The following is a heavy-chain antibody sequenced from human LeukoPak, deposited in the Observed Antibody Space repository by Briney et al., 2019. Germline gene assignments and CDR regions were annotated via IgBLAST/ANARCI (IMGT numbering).Heavy chain of an antibody. V-gene: IGHV3-23*01. CDR1: GFIFSRYA. CDR2: ITDSGGTT. Sequence: PGGSLRLSCAASGFIFSRYAMSWVRQAPGKGLEWVSVITDSGGTTYYADSVKGRFTISRDNSKNTLHLEMNSLRAEDTAVYDCAKEFSSGWDLAFDIWGQGTMVTVSS. CDR3: AKEFSSGWDLAFDI. J-gene: IGHJ3*02. D-gene: IGHD6-19*01.